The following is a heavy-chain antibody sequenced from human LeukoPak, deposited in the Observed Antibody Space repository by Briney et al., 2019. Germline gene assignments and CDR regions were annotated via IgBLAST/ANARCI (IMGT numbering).Heavy chain of an antibody. J-gene: IGHJ4*02. Sequence: PGGSLRLSCAASGFTFSSYAMSWVRQAPGKGLEWVAVISYDGSNKYYADSVKGRFTISRDNSKNTLYLQMNSLRAEDTAVYYCARDVPYDSSGFGDYWGQGTLVTVSS. CDR1: GFTFSSYA. CDR2: ISYDGSNK. V-gene: IGHV3-30*04. D-gene: IGHD3-22*01. CDR3: ARDVPYDSSGFGDY.